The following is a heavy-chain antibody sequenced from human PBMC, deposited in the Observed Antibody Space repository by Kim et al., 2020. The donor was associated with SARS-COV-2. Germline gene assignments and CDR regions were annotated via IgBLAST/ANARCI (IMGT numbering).Heavy chain of an antibody. CDR3: ARDHIMGYRYYDFWSGWYWFDP. V-gene: IGHV7-4-1*02. J-gene: IGHJ5*02. CDR2: INTNTGNP. CDR1: GYTFTSYA. D-gene: IGHD3-3*01. Sequence: ASVKVSCKASGYTFTSYAMNWVRQAPGQGLEWMGWINTNTGNPTYAQGFTGRFVFSLDTSVSTAYLQISSLKAEDTAVYYCARDHIMGYRYYDFWSGWYWFDPWGQGTLVTVSS.